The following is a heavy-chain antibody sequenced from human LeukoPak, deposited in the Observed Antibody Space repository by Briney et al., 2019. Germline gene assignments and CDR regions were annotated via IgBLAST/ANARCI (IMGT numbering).Heavy chain of an antibody. V-gene: IGHV3-30-3*01. CDR2: ISYDGSNK. J-gene: IGHJ4*02. CDR1: GFTFSSYA. D-gene: IGHD2/OR15-2a*01. CDR3: ARGQRLFFQAPFDY. Sequence: GGSLRLSCAASGFTFSSYAMHWVRQAPGKGLEWVAVISYDGSNKYYADSVKGRFTISRDNSKNTLYLQMNSLRAEDTAVYYCARGQRLFFQAPFDYWGQGTLVTVSS.